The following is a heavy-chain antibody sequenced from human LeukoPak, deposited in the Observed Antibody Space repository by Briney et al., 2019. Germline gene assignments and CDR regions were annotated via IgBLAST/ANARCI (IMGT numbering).Heavy chain of an antibody. D-gene: IGHD5-12*01. CDR1: GYTFTGYY. J-gene: IGHJ4*02. V-gene: IGHV1-18*04. CDR3: ARGGGYDLTPLDY. CDR2: ISAYNRNT. Sequence: GASVKVSCKASGYTFTGYYMHWVRQAPGQGLEWMGWISAYNRNTNYAQKFQGRVTMTTDTFTSTAYMELRSLRSDDTAVYYCARGGGYDLTPLDYWGQGTLVTVSS.